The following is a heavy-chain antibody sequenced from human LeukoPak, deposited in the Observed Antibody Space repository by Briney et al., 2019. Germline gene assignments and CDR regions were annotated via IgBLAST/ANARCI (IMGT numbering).Heavy chain of an antibody. J-gene: IGHJ4*02. V-gene: IGHV3-7*05. CDR3: ARGGWYFES. Sequence: GGFLRLSCAASGFTFSSYWMTWVRQAPGKGLEWVTNIKQDGSEKYYVDSVKGRFTISRDNAKNSLYLQMNSLRAEDTAVYYCARGGWYFESWGQGILVTVSS. CDR1: GFTFSSYW. D-gene: IGHD6-19*01. CDR2: IKQDGSEK.